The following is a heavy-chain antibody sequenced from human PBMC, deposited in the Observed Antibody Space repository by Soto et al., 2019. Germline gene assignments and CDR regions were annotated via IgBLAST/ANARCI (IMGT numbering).Heavy chain of an antibody. D-gene: IGHD2-15*01. CDR3: AREGPFLGYCSGGSCYSEPQDGRFDP. CDR1: GYTFTSYG. CDR2: ISAYNGNT. Sequence: ASVKVSCKASGYTFTSYGISWVRQAPGQGLEWMGWISAYNGNTNYAQKLQGRVTMTTDTSTSTAYMELRSLRSDDTAVYYCAREGPFLGYCSGGSCYSEPQDGRFDPWGQGTLVTVYS. J-gene: IGHJ5*02. V-gene: IGHV1-18*01.